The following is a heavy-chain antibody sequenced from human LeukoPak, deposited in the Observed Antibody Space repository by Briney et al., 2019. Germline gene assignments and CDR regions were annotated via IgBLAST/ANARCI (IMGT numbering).Heavy chain of an antibody. Sequence: GGSLRLSCAASGFTFDDYAMHWVRQAPGKGLEWVSGISWNSGSIGYADSVKGRFTVSRDNAKNSLYLQMNSLRAEDTAVYYCARDLMGIAYRGAFYYWGQGTLVTVSS. J-gene: IGHJ4*02. CDR1: GFTFDDYA. D-gene: IGHD6-13*01. CDR3: ARDLMGIAYRGAFYY. V-gene: IGHV3-9*01. CDR2: ISWNSGSI.